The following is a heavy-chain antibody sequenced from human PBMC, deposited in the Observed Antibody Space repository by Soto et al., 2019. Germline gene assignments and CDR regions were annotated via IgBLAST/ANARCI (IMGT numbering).Heavy chain of an antibody. CDR3: ARDYYGGYVGGFDP. Sequence: QVQLVESGGGVVQPGRSLRLSCAASGFTFSSYGMHWVRQAPGKGLEWVAVIWYDGSNKYYADSVKGRFTISRDNSKNTLYLQMNSLRAEDTAVYYCARDYYGGYVGGFDPWGQGTLVTVSS. J-gene: IGHJ5*02. V-gene: IGHV3-33*01. CDR2: IWYDGSNK. CDR1: GFTFSSYG. D-gene: IGHD4-17*01.